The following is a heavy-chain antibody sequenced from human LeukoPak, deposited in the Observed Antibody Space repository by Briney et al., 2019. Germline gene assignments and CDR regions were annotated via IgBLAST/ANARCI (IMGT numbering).Heavy chain of an antibody. Sequence: AASVKVSCKASGYTFTGYYMHWVRQAPGQGLEWMGRINPNSGGTNYAQKFQSRVTMTRDTSISTAYMELSRLRSDDTAVYYCARQYSSYYYDSSGDYWGQGTLVTVSS. CDR1: GYTFTGYY. D-gene: IGHD3-22*01. J-gene: IGHJ4*02. V-gene: IGHV1-2*06. CDR3: ARQYSSYYYDSSGDY. CDR2: INPNSGGT.